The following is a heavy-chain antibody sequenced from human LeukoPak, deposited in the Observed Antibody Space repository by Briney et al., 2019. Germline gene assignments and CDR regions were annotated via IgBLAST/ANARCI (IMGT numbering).Heavy chain of an antibody. J-gene: IGHJ4*02. Sequence: GASVKVSCKASGFTFTDYYMHWVRLAPGQGLEWMGYINPHSGVTSFPLKFRGRVTLTTDTSISAAYMELSSLISDDTAMYYCVREGITKAFDLWGQGALVTVSS. CDR2: INPHSGVT. CDR1: GFTFTDYY. V-gene: IGHV1-2*02. CDR3: VREGITKAFDL. D-gene: IGHD1-14*01.